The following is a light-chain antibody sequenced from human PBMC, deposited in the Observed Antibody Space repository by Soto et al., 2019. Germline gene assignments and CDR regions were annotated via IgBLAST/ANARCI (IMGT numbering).Light chain of an antibody. Sequence: QPPSVSGAPGQRVSISCTGSTSNIGAGYHVHWYQQFPGTAPKLLMYDNTNRPSGVPDRFSGSKSGTSASLAITGLQAEDEADYYCQSYDSSLSSYVFGTGTKLTVL. J-gene: IGLJ1*01. CDR2: DNT. CDR3: QSYDSSLSSYV. CDR1: TSNIGAGYH. V-gene: IGLV1-40*01.